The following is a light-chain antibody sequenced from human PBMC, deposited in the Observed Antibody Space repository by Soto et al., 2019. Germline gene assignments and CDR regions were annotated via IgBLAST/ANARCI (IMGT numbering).Light chain of an antibody. Sequence: DIQMTQSPSSLSASVGDRVTITCRASQSISNYLNWYQQKPGKAPSLLIYAATSLHSGVPLRFSGSGSGTDFTLTISSLQPEDFATYYCQQSYSNPKTFGGGTKVEIK. J-gene: IGKJ4*01. CDR2: AAT. V-gene: IGKV1-39*01. CDR1: QSISNY. CDR3: QQSYSNPKT.